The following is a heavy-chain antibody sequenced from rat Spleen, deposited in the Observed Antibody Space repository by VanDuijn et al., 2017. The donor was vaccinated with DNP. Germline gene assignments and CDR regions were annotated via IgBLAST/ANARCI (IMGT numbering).Heavy chain of an antibody. D-gene: IGHD5-1*01. CDR2: IFYDGSST. CDR1: GFTFSNYD. CDR3: TTDLGDY. Sequence: EVQLVESGGGLVQPGRSLKLSCAASGFTFSNYDMAWVRQAPTKGLEWVATIFYDGSSTYYRDSVKGRFTISRDNAKSTLYLQMDSLRSEDTDTYYCTTDLGDYWGQGVMVTVSS. V-gene: IGHV5S10*01. J-gene: IGHJ2*01.